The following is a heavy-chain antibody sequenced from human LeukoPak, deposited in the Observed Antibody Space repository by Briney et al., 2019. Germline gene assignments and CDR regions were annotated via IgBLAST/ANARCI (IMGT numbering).Heavy chain of an antibody. D-gene: IGHD5-24*01. CDR1: GGSISSYY. CDR3: ARHRDGYNLLDY. J-gene: IGHJ4*02. Sequence: SETLSLTCTVSGGSISSYYWSWIRQPPGKGLEWIGYIYYSGSTNYNPSLKSRVTISVDTSKNQFSLKLSSVTAADTAVYYCARHRDGYNLLDYWGQGTLVTVSS. V-gene: IGHV4-59*08. CDR2: IYYSGST.